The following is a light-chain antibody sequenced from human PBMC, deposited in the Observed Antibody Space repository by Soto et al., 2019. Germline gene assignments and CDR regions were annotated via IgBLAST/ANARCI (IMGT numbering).Light chain of an antibody. J-gene: IGLJ2*01. CDR1: SSDIGGYNS. CDR2: EVS. V-gene: IGLV2-14*01. CDR3: SSYTSSSSVV. Sequence: QSVLTQSPSASGSPGQSVTISCTGTSSDIGGYNSVSWYQQHPGKAPKVMIYEVSNRPSGVSNRFSGSKSGNTASLTISGLQAEDEADYYCSSYTSSSSVVFGGGTQLTVL.